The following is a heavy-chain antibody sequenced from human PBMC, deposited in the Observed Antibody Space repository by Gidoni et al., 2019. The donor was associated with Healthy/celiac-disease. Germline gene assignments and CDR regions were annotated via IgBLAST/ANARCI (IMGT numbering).Heavy chain of an antibody. CDR1: GFTFSSYS. Sequence: EVQLVESGGGLVKPGGSLRLSCAASGFTFSSYSMNWVRKAPGKGMEGVSSISSSSSYIYYADSVKGRFTISRDNAKNALYLQMNSLRAEDTAVYYCARGEVATIAIIDYWGQGTLVTVSS. D-gene: IGHD5-12*01. J-gene: IGHJ4*02. CDR3: ARGEVATIAIIDY. CDR2: ISSSSSYI. V-gene: IGHV3-21*01.